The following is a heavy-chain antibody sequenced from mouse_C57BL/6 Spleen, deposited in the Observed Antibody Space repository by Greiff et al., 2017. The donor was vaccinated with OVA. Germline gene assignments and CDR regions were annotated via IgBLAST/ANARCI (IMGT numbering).Heavy chain of an antibody. CDR1: GYTFTSYW. J-gene: IGHJ4*01. Sequence: VQLQQSGAELVKPGASVKLSCKASGYTFTSYWMQWVKQRPGQGLEWIGEIDPSDSYTNYNQKFKGKATLTVDTSSSTAYMQLSSLTSEDSAVYYCASRYYAMDYWGQGTSVTVSS. V-gene: IGHV1-50*01. CDR3: ASRYYAMDY. CDR2: IDPSDSYT.